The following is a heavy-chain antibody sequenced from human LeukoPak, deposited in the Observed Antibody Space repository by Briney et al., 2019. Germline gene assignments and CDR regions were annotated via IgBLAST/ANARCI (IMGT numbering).Heavy chain of an antibody. CDR2: INHSGST. Sequence: SETLSLTCAVYGGSFSGYYWNWIRQPPGKGLEWIGEINHSGSTKYNPSLKSRVTISVDTSKNQFSLKLSSVTAADTAVYYCARARVVTRTYWYFDLWGRGTLVTVSS. D-gene: IGHD3-3*01. CDR1: GGSFSGYY. CDR3: ARARVVTRTYWYFDL. V-gene: IGHV4-34*01. J-gene: IGHJ2*01.